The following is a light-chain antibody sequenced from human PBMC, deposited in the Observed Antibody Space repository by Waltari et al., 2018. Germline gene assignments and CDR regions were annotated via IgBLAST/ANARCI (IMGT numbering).Light chain of an antibody. Sequence: ETVVTQSPATLSVSPGERATLSCKTSQSIGSRLAWYQQNPGQAPRLLSYGASVRAIGIPARFRGSGYKTECTLTISSLQSEDFAVYYCQQYNNGPAGTFGQGTKVEI. CDR2: GAS. V-gene: IGKV3-15*01. CDR3: QQYNNGPAGT. CDR1: QSIGSR. J-gene: IGKJ1*01.